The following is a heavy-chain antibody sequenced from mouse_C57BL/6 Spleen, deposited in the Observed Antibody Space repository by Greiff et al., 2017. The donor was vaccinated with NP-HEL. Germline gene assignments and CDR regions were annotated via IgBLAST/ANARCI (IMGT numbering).Heavy chain of an antibody. Sequence: VQLQQPGAELVRDGSSVKLSCKASGYTFTSYWMDWVKQRPGQGLEWIGNICHSDSETHYNQKFKDKATLTVDKSSSTAYMQLSSLTTEDSAVYYCARGATTVVATDAMDYWGQGTSVTVSA. V-gene: IGHV1-61*01. CDR2: ICHSDSET. J-gene: IGHJ4*01. D-gene: IGHD1-1*01. CDR3: ARGATTVVATDAMDY. CDR1: GYTFTSYW.